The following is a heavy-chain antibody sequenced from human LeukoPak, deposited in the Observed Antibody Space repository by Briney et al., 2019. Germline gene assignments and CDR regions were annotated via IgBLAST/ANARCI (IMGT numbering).Heavy chain of an antibody. CDR1: GFTFSSYW. Sequence: GGSLRLSCAASGFTFSSYWMHWVRRAPGKGLVWVSRINSDGSSTSYADSVKGRFTISRDNAKNTLYLQMNSLRAEDTAVYYCARGHYDILTGYPTFDYWGQGTLVTVSS. V-gene: IGHV3-74*01. J-gene: IGHJ4*02. CDR3: ARGHYDILTGYPTFDY. D-gene: IGHD3-9*01. CDR2: INSDGSST.